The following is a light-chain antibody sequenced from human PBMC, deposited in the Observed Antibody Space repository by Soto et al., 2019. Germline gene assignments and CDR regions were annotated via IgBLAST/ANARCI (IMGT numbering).Light chain of an antibody. CDR2: GAY. CDR1: QRVSSSY. J-gene: IGKJ4*01. CDR3: KQFGTKLN. Sequence: MFLTHSPYTLSLSPGERSTLSCKASQRVSSSYLAWYQQRPGQAPRILIHGAYKRATGIPDRFSGRGSGTELNLTISRLENEDFAVCLCKQFGTKLNFGGGKKVDIK. V-gene: IGKV3-20*01.